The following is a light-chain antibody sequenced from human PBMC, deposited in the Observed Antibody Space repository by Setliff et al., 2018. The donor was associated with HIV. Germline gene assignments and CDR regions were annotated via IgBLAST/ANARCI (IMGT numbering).Light chain of an antibody. CDR1: SGSVSTSYY. CDR2: STN. CDR3: VLYMGSGISV. J-gene: IGLJ3*02. V-gene: IGLV8-61*01. Sequence: QTVVTQEPSFSVSPGGTVTLTCGLSSGSVSTSYYPSWYQQTPGQAPRTLIYSTNTRSSGVPDRFFGSILGNKAALTITGAQADDGSDYYCVLYMGSGISVFGGGTK.